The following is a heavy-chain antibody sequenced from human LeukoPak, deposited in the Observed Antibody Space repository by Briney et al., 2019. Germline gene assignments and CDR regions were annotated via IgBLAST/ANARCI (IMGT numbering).Heavy chain of an antibody. J-gene: IGHJ3*01. CDR1: GFTFSTYN. V-gene: IGHV3-23*01. CDR3: AKVIGTEGIADAGHDAFDV. D-gene: IGHD6-13*01. CDR2: ISGSAYST. Sequence: PGESLRLSCAASGFTFSTYNMNWVRQAPGKGLEWVSSISGSAYSTIYADSVKGRFIISRDNSQNTLYLQMNSLRADDTAVYYCAKVIGTEGIADAGHDAFDVWGQGTVVTVSS.